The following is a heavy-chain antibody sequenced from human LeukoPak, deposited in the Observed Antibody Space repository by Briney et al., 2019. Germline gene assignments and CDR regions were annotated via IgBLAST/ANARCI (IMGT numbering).Heavy chain of an antibody. V-gene: IGHV3-64D*06. CDR2: MSSNGGST. CDR3: VKRAVSGAGTITQFYFDY. J-gene: IGHJ4*02. CDR1: GFTFSSYA. Sequence: GGSLILSCSASGFTFSSYAMQWVRQAPGKGLEYVSGMSSNGGSTYYADSVKGRFTISRDTSKNTLYLQMSSLRTEDTAVYYCVKRAVSGAGTITQFYFDYWGQGTLVTLSS. D-gene: IGHD3-10*01.